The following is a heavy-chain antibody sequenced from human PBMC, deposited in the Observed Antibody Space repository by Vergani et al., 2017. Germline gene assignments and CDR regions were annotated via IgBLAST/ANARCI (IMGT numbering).Heavy chain of an antibody. Sequence: QVQLQESGPGLVKPSETLSLTCTVSGGSISSYYWSWIRQPAGKGLEWIGRIYTSGSTNYNPSLKSRVTMSVDTSKHQFSLKLSSVTAAATAVSYCARGSYETLWFAEGKVFDIWGQGTLVTVAS. J-gene: IGHJ3*02. CDR2: IYTSGST. V-gene: IGHV4-4*07. CDR3: ARGSYETLWFAEGKVFDI. D-gene: IGHD3-10*01. CDR1: GGSISSYY.